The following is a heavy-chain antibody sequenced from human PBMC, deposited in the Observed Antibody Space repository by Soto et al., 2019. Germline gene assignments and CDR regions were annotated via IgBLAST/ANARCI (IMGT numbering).Heavy chain of an antibody. Sequence: SETLSLTCTVSGGSISSGDYYWSWIRQPPGKGLEWIGYIYYSGSTYYNPSLKSRVTISVDTSKNQFSLKLSSVTAADTAVYYCARDVNNYDFWSGSKAKNTSKYYYGMDVWGQGTTVTVSS. CDR3: ARDVNNYDFWSGSKAKNTSKYYYGMDV. CDR1: GGSISSGDYY. J-gene: IGHJ6*02. D-gene: IGHD3-3*01. CDR2: IYYSGST. V-gene: IGHV4-30-4*01.